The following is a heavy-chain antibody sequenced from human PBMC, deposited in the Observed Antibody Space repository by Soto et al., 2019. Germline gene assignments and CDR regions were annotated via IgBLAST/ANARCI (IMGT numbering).Heavy chain of an antibody. CDR3: ARGQGLNPPLDY. CDR2: IIPILGIA. J-gene: IGHJ4*02. Sequence: ASVKVSCKASGGTFSSYTISWVRQAPGQGLEWMGRIIPILGIANYAQKFQGRVTITADKSTSTAYMELSSLRSEDTAVYYCARGQGLNPPLDYWGQGTLVTVSS. CDR1: GGTFSSYT. D-gene: IGHD6-25*01. V-gene: IGHV1-69*02.